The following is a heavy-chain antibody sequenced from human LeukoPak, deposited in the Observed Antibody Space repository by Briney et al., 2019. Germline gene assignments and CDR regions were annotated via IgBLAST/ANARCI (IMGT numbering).Heavy chain of an antibody. CDR3: ALRTTGGAFDI. CDR2: ISSSGGST. CDR1: GSTFSNYA. V-gene: IGHV3-23*01. D-gene: IGHD1-1*01. Sequence: ESGGSLRLSCAASGSTFSNYAMSWVRQAPGKGLEWVSTISSSGGSTDYVDSVKGRFTISRDNSKNTLYLQMNSLRAEDTAVYFCALRTTGGAFDIWGQGTMVTVSS. J-gene: IGHJ3*02.